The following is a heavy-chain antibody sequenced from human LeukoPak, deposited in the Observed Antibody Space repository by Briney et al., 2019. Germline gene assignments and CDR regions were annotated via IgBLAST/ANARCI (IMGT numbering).Heavy chain of an antibody. D-gene: IGHD3-22*01. CDR1: GFTLSSYA. CDR2: ISSSGSTI. V-gene: IGHV3-48*04. CDR3: ARGNTMMGWYFDL. J-gene: IGHJ2*01. Sequence: PGGSLRLSCAASGFTLSSYAMSWVRQAPGKGLEWVSYISSSGSTIYYADSVKGRFTISRDNAKNSLYLQMNSLRAEDTAVYYCARGNTMMGWYFDLWGRGTLVTVSS.